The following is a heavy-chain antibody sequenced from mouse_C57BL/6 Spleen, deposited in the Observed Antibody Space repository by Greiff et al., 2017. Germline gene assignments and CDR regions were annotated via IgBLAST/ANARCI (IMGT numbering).Heavy chain of an antibody. CDR1: GYSFTDYN. CDR2: INPNYGTT. CDR3: ASSVDSSGYDYAMDY. V-gene: IGHV1-39*01. D-gene: IGHD3-2*02. J-gene: IGHJ4*01. Sequence: VQLQQSGPELVKPGASVKISCKASGYSFTDYNMNWVKQSNGKSLEWIGVINPNYGTTSYNQKFKGKATLTVDQSSSTAYMQLNSLTSEDSAVYYCASSVDSSGYDYAMDYWGQGTSVTVSS.